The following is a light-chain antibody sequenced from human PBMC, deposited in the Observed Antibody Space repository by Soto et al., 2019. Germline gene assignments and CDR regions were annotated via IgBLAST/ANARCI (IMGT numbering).Light chain of an antibody. J-gene: IGLJ2*01. CDR2: DVS. CDR3: SSYTSSSTVV. V-gene: IGLV2-14*01. Sequence: QSVLPQPPSVSGAPGHTITISCTGTSNDVGGYNYVSWYQQHPGKAPKLKIYDVSNRPSGVSNRFSGSKSGNTASLTISGLQAEEEADYYCSSYTSSSTVVFGGGTKVTVL. CDR1: SNDVGGYNY.